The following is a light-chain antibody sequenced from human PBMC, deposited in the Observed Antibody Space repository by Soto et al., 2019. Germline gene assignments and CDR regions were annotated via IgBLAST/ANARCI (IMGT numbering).Light chain of an antibody. CDR1: GSDVGDYDY. V-gene: IGLV2-8*01. CDR3: SSFEASNNLL. Sequence: QSALTQPASVSGSPGESITISCTGTGSDVGDYDYVSWYQHHPGKAPKLMIYEVSKRPSGVPDRFSGSKSGNTASLTVSGLQVEDEADYYCSSFEASNNLLFGGGTKLTVL. J-gene: IGLJ2*01. CDR2: EVS.